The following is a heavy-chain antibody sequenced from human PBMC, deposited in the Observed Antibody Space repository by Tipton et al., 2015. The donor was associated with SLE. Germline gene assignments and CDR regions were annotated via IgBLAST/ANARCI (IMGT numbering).Heavy chain of an antibody. V-gene: IGHV4-59*01. CDR1: GGSISSYY. CDR2: IYYNGST. J-gene: IGHJ3*02. CDR3: ARPHIMAAAGDQAPTAFDI. D-gene: IGHD6-13*01. Sequence: TLSLTCTVSGGSISSYYWSWIRQPPGKGLEWIGYIYYNGSTNYNPSLKSRVTISVDTSKNQFSLKLSSVTAADTAVYYCARPHIMAAAGDQAPTAFDIWGQGTMVTVSS.